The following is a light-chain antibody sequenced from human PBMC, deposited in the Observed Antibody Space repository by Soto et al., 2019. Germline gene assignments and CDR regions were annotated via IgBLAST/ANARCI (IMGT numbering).Light chain of an antibody. Sequence: EIVMTQSPATLSVSPVERATLSCMASQSVSSNLAWYQQKPGQAPRLLIYGASTRATGIPARFSGSGSGTEFTLTISSLEPEDFAVYYCQQRSNWPITFGQGTRLEIK. CDR2: GAS. CDR1: QSVSSN. CDR3: QQRSNWPIT. J-gene: IGKJ5*01. V-gene: IGKV3-15*01.